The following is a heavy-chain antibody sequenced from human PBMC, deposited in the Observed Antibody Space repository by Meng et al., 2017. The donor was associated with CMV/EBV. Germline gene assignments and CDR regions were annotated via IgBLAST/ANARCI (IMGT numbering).Heavy chain of an antibody. V-gene: IGHV1-69*02. CDR2: IIPILGIA. D-gene: IGHD3-3*01. J-gene: IGHJ6*02. CDR1: GGTFSSYT. CDR3: ARASGLWSGYYAVEYYYYGMDV. Sequence: SVKVSCKASGGTFSSYTISWVRQAPGQGLEWMGRIIPILGIANYAQKFQGRVTITADKSTSTAYMELSSLRSEDTVVYYCARASGLWSGYYAVEYYYYGMDVWGQGTTVTVSS.